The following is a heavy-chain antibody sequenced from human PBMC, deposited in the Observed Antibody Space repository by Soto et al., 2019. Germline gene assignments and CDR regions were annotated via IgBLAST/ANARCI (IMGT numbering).Heavy chain of an antibody. CDR1: GFTFSDHY. Sequence: EVQLVESGGGLVQPGGSLRLSCAASGFTFSDHYMDWVRQAPGKGLEWVGRSKNKANSYPTKYAASLKGRFTISRDESKNSLYLQMSSRETEDTAVYYCARASITVAGDYWGQGTLVTVSS. D-gene: IGHD6-19*01. J-gene: IGHJ4*02. CDR3: ARASITVAGDY. CDR2: SKNKANSYPT. V-gene: IGHV3-72*01.